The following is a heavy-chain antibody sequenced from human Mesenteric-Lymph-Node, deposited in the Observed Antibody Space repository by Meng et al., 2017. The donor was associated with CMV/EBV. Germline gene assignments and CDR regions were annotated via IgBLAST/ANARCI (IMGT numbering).Heavy chain of an antibody. D-gene: IGHD3-3*01. CDR2: ISSSGGNV. V-gene: IGHV3-48*03. Sequence: LSLTCAASGFSFSSYEMTWVRQAPGKGLEWVSYISSSGGNVKYADSVKGRFTISRDNAKNSLYLDMSSLRVEDTAVYYCARDRVEDFWSGYYTSEHDYWGQGTLVTVSS. CDR3: ARDRVEDFWSGYYTSEHDY. J-gene: IGHJ4*02. CDR1: GFSFSSYE.